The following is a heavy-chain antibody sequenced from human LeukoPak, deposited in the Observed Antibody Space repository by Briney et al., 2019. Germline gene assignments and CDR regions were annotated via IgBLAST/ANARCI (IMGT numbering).Heavy chain of an antibody. D-gene: IGHD3-22*01. CDR1: GFTFSSYA. CDR3: ARDRNSYYYDSSGV. Sequence: PGGSLRLSCAASGFTFSSYAMHWVRQAPGKGLEWVAVISYDGSNKYYADSVKGRFTISRDNSKNTLYLQMNSLRAEDTAVYYCARDRNSYYYDSSGVWGQGTLVTVSS. J-gene: IGHJ4*02. V-gene: IGHV3-30-3*01. CDR2: ISYDGSNK.